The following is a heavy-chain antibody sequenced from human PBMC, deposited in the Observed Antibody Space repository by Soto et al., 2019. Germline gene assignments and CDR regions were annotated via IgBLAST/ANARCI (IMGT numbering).Heavy chain of an antibody. CDR3: ARVGYSSSWVSGGWFDP. D-gene: IGHD6-13*01. V-gene: IGHV4-61*01. J-gene: IGHJ5*02. CDR2: IYYSGST. Sequence: PSETLSLTCTVSGGSVSSGSYYWSWIRQPPGKGLEWIGYIYYSGSTNYNPSLKSRVTISVDTSKNQFSLKLSSVTAADTAVYYCARVGYSSSWVSGGWFDPWGQGTLVTVSS. CDR1: GGSVSSGSYY.